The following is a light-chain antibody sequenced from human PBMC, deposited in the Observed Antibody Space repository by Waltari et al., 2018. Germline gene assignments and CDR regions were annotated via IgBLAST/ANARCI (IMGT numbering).Light chain of an antibody. CDR3: QQYSNWPLYT. Sequence: IVMTQSPATLSAFPGTTATLSCTASQSVGMYLAWFQRVPCQAPRLLIYGASTRATGIPGRFSGRGAGTEFTLTISSLQSEDFAVYYCQQYSNWPLYTFGQGTKLEI. V-gene: IGKV3-15*01. CDR1: QSVGMY. J-gene: IGKJ2*01. CDR2: GAS.